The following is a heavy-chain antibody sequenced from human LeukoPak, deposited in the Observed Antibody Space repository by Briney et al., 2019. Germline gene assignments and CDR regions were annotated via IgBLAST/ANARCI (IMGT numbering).Heavy chain of an antibody. J-gene: IGHJ4*02. V-gene: IGHV4-34*01. CDR3: ADSGVFIEPRRSYYFDH. CDR2: INHSGST. D-gene: IGHD3-22*01. Sequence: PSETLSLTCAVYGGSFSGYYWSWIRQPPGKGLEWIGEINHSGSTNYNPSLKSRVTISVDTSKNQFSLKLSSVTAADTAVYYCADSGVFIEPRRSYYFDHWGQGTLVTVSS. CDR1: GGSFSGYY.